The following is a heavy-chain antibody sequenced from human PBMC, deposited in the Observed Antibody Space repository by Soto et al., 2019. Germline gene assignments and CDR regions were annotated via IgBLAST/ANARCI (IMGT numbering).Heavy chain of an antibody. V-gene: IGHV1-8*01. CDR1: GYTFTSYD. CDR2: MNPNSGNT. J-gene: IGHJ5*02. D-gene: IGHD5-12*01. Sequence: AASVKVSCKASGYTFTSYDINWVRQATGQGLEWMGWMNPNSGNTGYAQKFQGRVTMTRNTSISTAYMELSSLRSEDTAVYYCARGGYSGYDLWVWFDPWGQGTLVTVSS. CDR3: ARGGYSGYDLWVWFDP.